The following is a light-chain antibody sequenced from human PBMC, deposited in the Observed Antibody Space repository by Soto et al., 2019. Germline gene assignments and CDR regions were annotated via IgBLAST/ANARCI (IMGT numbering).Light chain of an antibody. J-gene: IGLJ1*01. V-gene: IGLV1-44*01. Sequence: QSVLTQPPSPPRPPRHRVTISCSGSNSNIGNNKVNWYQQLPGTAPKLLIYTSNQRPSGVPDRFSGSKSGTSASLAISGLQSEDEADYYCATWDDSLHGYVFGTGTKLTVL. CDR1: NSNIGNNK. CDR3: ATWDDSLHGYV. CDR2: TSN.